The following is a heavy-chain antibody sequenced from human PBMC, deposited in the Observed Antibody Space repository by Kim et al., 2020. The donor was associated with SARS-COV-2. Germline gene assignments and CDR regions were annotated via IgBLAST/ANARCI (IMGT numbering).Heavy chain of an antibody. J-gene: IGHJ4*02. D-gene: IGHD3-10*01. V-gene: IGHV4-59*01. CDR3: ASYYGSGSYYPDY. Sequence: YNPSLTSRVTISVDTSKTQFSLKLSSVTAADTAVYYCASYYGSGSYYPDYWGQGTLVTVSS.